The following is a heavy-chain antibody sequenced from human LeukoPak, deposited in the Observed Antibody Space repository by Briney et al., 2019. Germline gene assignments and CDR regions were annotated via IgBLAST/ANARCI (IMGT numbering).Heavy chain of an antibody. J-gene: IGHJ5*02. Sequence: SETLSLTCAVSGGSISSGGYSWSWIRQPPGKGLEWIGYIYYSGSTYYNPSLKSRVTISVDTSKNQFSLNLSSVTAAGTAVYYCARDRTQWYSSNWYGPFDPWGQGTLVTVSS. CDR1: GGSISSGGYS. D-gene: IGHD6-19*01. CDR2: IYYSGST. CDR3: ARDRTQWYSSNWYGPFDP. V-gene: IGHV4-30-4*07.